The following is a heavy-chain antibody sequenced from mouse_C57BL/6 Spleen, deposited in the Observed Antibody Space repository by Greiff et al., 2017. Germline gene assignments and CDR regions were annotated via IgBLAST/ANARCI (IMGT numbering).Heavy chain of an antibody. D-gene: IGHD1-1*02. V-gene: IGHV1-39*01. CDR2: INPNDGTT. J-gene: IGHJ1*03. CDR3: ARAGGNLWYFDV. CDR1: GYSFTDYN. Sequence: EVQLQQSGPELVKPGASVKISCKASGYSFTDYNMTWVKQSNGKSLEWIGVINPNDGTTSYNQKFKGKATLPVDQSSSTAYMQLNSLTSEDSAVYYCARAGGNLWYFDVWGTGTTVTVST.